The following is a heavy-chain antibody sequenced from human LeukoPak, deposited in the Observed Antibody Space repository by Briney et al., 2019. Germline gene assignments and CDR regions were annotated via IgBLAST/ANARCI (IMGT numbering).Heavy chain of an antibody. J-gene: IGHJ4*02. CDR1: GFTFSSYG. CDR3: ARESSGSYNFDY. CDR2: ISCDGSNK. V-gene: IGHV3-30*03. Sequence: GGSLRLSCAASGFTFSSYGMHWVRQAPGKGLEWVAVISCDGSNKYYADSVKGRFTISRDNSKNTLYLLMNSLRAEDTAVYYCARESSGSYNFDYWGQGTLVTVSS. D-gene: IGHD1-26*01.